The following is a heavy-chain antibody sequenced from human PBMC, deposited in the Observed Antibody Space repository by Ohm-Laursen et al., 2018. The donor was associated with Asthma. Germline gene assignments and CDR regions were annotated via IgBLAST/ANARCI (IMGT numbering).Heavy chain of an antibody. V-gene: IGHV3-23*01. CDR1: GFTFSGYA. D-gene: IGHD5-24*01. Sequence: SLRLSCSASGFTFSGYAMSWVRQAPGKGLEWVSAISGSGGSTYYADSVKGRFTISRDNSKNTLYLQMDSLRAEDTAVYYCAKDPREMATMSAAFDIWGQGTMVTVSS. CDR3: AKDPREMATMSAAFDI. J-gene: IGHJ3*02. CDR2: ISGSGGST.